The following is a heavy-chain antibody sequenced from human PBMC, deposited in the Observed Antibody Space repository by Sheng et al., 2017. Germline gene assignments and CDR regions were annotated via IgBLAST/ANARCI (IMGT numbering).Heavy chain of an antibody. V-gene: IGHV3-33*01. D-gene: IGHD6-13*01. CDR2: IWYDGSNK. CDR3: ARDFRHGETAAGHPTDPDALYI. CDR1: GFTFSSYG. J-gene: IGHJ3*02. Sequence: ESGGGVVQPGRSLRLSCAASGFTFSSYGMHWVRQAPGKGLEWVAVIWYDGSNKYYADSVKGRFTISRDNSKNTLYLQMNSLRAEDTAVYYCARDFRHGETAAGHPTDPDALYIWDQG.